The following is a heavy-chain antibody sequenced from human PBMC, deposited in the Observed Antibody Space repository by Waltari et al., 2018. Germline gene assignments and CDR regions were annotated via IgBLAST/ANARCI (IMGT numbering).Heavy chain of an antibody. V-gene: IGHV3-9*01. D-gene: IGHD2-15*01. CDR3: VKDGFCSGINCAHNWFDL. CDR1: GLTFYYYG. Sequence: EVQLVESGGGLVQPGRSLRLSCRGSGLTFYYYGRSLVRQPPGKGLEWVSGSSWNDGRIAYADSVKGRFTISRDNTKNSLYLQMNSLRPEDTALYYCVKDGFCSGINCAHNWFDLWGQGTRVTVSS. J-gene: IGHJ5*02. CDR2: SSWNDGRI.